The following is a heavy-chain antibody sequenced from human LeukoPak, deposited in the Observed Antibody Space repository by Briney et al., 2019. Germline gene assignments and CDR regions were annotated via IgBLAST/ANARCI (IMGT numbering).Heavy chain of an antibody. CDR1: GGSISNYY. V-gene: IGHV4-59*08. CDR2: IYYSGST. D-gene: IGHD5-24*01. CDR3: ARGRRWSDY. J-gene: IGHJ4*02. Sequence: SETLSLTCTVSGGSISNYYWSWIRKPPGKGLEWIGYIYYSGSTNYNPSLKSRVTISVDTSKNQFSLKLSSVTAADTAVFYCARGRRWSDYWGQGTLVTVSS.